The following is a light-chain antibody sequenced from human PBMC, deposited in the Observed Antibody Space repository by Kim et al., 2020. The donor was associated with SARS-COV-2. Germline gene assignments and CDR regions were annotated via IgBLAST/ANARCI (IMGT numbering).Light chain of an antibody. V-gene: IGKV3-15*01. CDR2: GAS. CDR1: QSVSNN. Sequence: SPGERATLSGRASQSVSNNLAWYQHKPGQAPRLLIYGASTRATGIPARFSGSGSGTEFTLTISSLQSEDFAVYYCQEYNNWPPWTFGQGTKVDIK. J-gene: IGKJ1*01. CDR3: QEYNNWPPWT.